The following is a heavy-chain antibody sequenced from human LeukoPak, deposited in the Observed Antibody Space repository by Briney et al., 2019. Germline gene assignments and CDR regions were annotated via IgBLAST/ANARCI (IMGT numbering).Heavy chain of an antibody. Sequence: SETLSLTCTVFGGSIIRSSYYWGWLRQPPGKGLEWIASIYYSGTTYYNPSLKSRVTTHVDTSKNEFSLKLNSVTAADTAVYYCASQSVPNAFDIWGQGTMVTVSS. CDR2: IYYSGTT. D-gene: IGHD1-1*01. V-gene: IGHV4-39*01. J-gene: IGHJ3*02. CDR3: ASQSVPNAFDI. CDR1: GGSIIRSSYY.